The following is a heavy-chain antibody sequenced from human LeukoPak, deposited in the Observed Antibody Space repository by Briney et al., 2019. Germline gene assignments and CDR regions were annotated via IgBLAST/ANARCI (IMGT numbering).Heavy chain of an antibody. CDR2: INHSGST. CDR1: GVSFSGYY. D-gene: IGHD2-21*02. CDR3: ARYRYGGGDCYSDCYFDY. Sequence: SETLSLTCAVYGVSFSGYYWSWIRQPPGKGLEWIGEINHSGSTNYNPSLKSRVTISVDTSKNQFSLKLSSVTAADTAVYYCARYRYGGGDCYSDCYFDYWGQGTLVTVSS. J-gene: IGHJ4*02. V-gene: IGHV4-34*01.